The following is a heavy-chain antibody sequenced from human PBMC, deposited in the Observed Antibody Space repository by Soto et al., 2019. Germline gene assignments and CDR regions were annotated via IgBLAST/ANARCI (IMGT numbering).Heavy chain of an antibody. CDR1: GASISSTDW. J-gene: IGHJ4*02. D-gene: IGHD4-17*01. V-gene: IGHV4-4*02. CDR2: IYHSGRT. Sequence: LRETLYLTCAVSGASISSTDWWSWVRKTPGKGLEWLGEIYHSGRTYYNRSLKSRVTISVDKSKNQFSLKLTSEDTATYYCASLYGVHNTIPFWLGYFDYWGQGTLVTVSS. CDR3: ASLYGVHNTIPFWLGYFDY.